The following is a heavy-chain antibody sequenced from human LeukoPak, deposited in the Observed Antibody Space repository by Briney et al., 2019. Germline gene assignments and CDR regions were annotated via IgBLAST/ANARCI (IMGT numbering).Heavy chain of an antibody. V-gene: IGHV3-23*01. Sequence: GGSLRLSCVASGFSFSDHKIAWVRQAPGKGLEWVSGISGSGGRTYYADSVKGRFTISRDNSKNTLYVQMNSLRAEDTAVYYCARMITLGGINASSFDYWGQGTLVTVSS. CDR3: ARMITLGGINASSFDY. J-gene: IGHJ4*02. D-gene: IGHD3-16*01. CDR2: ISGSGGRT. CDR1: GFSFSDHK.